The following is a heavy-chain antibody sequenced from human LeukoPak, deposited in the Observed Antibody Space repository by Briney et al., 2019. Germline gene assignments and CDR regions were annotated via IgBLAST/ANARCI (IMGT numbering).Heavy chain of an antibody. J-gene: IGHJ3*02. CDR2: IIPIFGTA. V-gene: IGHV1-69*05. CDR1: GGTFSSYA. D-gene: IGHD3-10*01. CDR3: ARGRGVRGVNGYDAFDI. Sequence: GASVKVSCKASGGTFSSYAISWVRQAPGQGLEWMGGIIPIFGTANYAQKFQGRVTITTDESTSTAYMELSSLRSEDTAVYYCARGRGVRGVNGYDAFDIWGQGTMVTVSS.